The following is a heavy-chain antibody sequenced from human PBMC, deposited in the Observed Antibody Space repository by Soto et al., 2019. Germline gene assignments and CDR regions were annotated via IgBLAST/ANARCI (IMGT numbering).Heavy chain of an antibody. CDR2: ISSATTYI. J-gene: IGHJ3*01. V-gene: IGHV3-21*01. Sequence: PGGSLRLSCAASDFAFGSHTMAWVRQAPGKGLEWVSSISSATTYILYVDSVRGRFTISRDNAKKSLFLQMDSLTADDTAVYFCARKTLTGDHSGPFELWGQGTMDTVSS. D-gene: IGHD7-27*01. CDR3: ARKTLTGDHSGPFEL. CDR1: DFAFGSHT.